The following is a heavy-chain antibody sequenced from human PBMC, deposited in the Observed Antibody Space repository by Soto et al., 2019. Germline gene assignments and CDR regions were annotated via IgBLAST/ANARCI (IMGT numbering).Heavy chain of an antibody. D-gene: IGHD3-22*01. CDR2: ISSYGGRT. CDR1: GYTFSSYA. V-gene: IGHV3-64*01. J-gene: IGHJ4*02. Sequence: EVQLVESGGGLVQPGGSLRLSCAASGYTFSSYAMHWVRQPPGRGLEYVSAISSYGGRTYYANSVKGRFTISRDNSKITVYLQMGRLRAEAMAVYDCAIDLYSSSYYYFDYWGQGTLVTVSS. CDR3: AIDLYSSSYYYFDY.